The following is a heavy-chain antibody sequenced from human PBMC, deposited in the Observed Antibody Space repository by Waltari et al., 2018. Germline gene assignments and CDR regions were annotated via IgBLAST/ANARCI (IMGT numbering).Heavy chain of an antibody. CDR1: GGSFSGYY. V-gene: IGHV4-34*01. CDR2: INQSGST. CDR3: ARHKRIAMDV. D-gene: IGHD2-21*01. Sequence: QVQLQQWGAGLLKPSETLSLTCAVYGGSFSGYYWSWIRQPPGKGLEWIGEINQSGSTNYNPSLKSRVTISVDTSKNQFSLKLSSVTAADTAVYYCARHKRIAMDVWGQGTTVTVSS. J-gene: IGHJ6*02.